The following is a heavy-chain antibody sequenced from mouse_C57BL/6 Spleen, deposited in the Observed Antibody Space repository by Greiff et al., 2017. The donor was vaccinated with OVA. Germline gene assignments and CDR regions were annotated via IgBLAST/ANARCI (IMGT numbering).Heavy chain of an antibody. D-gene: IGHD2-2*01. V-gene: IGHV5-6*01. J-gene: IGHJ2*01. CDR2: ISSGGSYT. CDR3: AREGSTMVYFDY. CDR1: GFTFSSYG. Sequence: EVKVVESGGDLVKPGGSLKLSCAASGFTFSSYGMSWVRQTPDKRLEWVATISSGGSYTYYPDSVKGRFTISRDNAKNTLYLQMSSLKSEDTAMYYCAREGSTMVYFDYWGQGTTLTVSS.